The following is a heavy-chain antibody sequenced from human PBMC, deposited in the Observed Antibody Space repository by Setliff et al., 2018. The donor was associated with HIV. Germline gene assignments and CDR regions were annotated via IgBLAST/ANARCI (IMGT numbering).Heavy chain of an antibody. CDR1: GYTFTTYS. CDR2: INVGKGDT. D-gene: IGHD6-19*01. CDR3: AREGAVAGLDLDF. J-gene: IGHJ4*02. Sequence: ASVKVSCKASGYTFTTYSMHWVRQAPGQSLEWMGWINVGKGDTKYSQEFQGRVTITRDTSASTVYMEVSSLRSEDMAVYYCAREGAVAGLDLDFWGQGTLVTVSS. V-gene: IGHV1-3*03.